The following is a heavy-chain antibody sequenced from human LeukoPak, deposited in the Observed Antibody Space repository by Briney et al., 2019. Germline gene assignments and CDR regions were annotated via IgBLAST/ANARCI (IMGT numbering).Heavy chain of an antibody. J-gene: IGHJ5*02. Sequence: ASVKVSCKASGYSFTSYHVHWVRQAPGRGLEWMGIIKVSGGSTIYAQRFQGRLTVAGDTSTSTVYMELSSLRSDDTAVYYCAREQPMGFWFDPWGQGTLVTVSS. V-gene: IGHV1-46*01. D-gene: IGHD3-10*01. CDR2: IKVSGGST. CDR3: AREQPMGFWFDP. CDR1: GYSFTSYH.